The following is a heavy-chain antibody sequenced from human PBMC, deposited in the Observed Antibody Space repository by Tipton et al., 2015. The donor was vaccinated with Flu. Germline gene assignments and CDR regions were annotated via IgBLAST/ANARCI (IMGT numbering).Heavy chain of an antibody. Sequence: QVQLVQSGAETKKPGASVKVSCKASGYTFTGYYMHWVRQAPGQGLEWMGWINPNSGGTNSAQSFQGRVTMTRDTSISTAYMGMTRLRSDDTAVYYCATVKPTGYLGTAAGWFDTWGQGTLVTVSS. D-gene: IGHD6-13*01. CDR3: ATVKPTGYLGTAAGWFDT. J-gene: IGHJ5*02. CDR2: INPNSGGT. CDR1: GYTFTGYY. V-gene: IGHV1-2*02.